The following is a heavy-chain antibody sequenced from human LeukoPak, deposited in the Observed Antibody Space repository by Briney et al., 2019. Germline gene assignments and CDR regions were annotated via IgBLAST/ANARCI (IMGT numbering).Heavy chain of an antibody. Sequence: SETLSLTCAVYGGSFSGHYWSWIRQPPGQGLEWLAEINHGGSTSYSPSLKSRASISADKSKNQFSLRLTSVTAADTAVYYCASLVHYDFWSGYFRPSDAIDVWGQGTAVTVSS. CDR2: INHGGST. V-gene: IGHV4-34*01. CDR1: GGSFSGHY. D-gene: IGHD3-3*01. J-gene: IGHJ3*01. CDR3: ASLVHYDFWSGYFRPSDAIDV.